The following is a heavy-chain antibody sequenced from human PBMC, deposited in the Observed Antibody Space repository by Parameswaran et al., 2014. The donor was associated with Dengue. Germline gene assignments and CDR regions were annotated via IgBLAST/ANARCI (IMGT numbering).Heavy chain of an antibody. D-gene: IGHD2-15*01. CDR2: IHYSGNT. CDR3: ATVHLVVGYYFMDV. J-gene: IGHJ6*03. Sequence: RWIRQPPGKALEWIAYIHYSGNTIYNPSLKSRVTMSVDTSKNQFSLKLNSVTAADTAVYFCATVHLVVGYYFMDVRGKGTTVTVSS. V-gene: IGHV4-59*01.